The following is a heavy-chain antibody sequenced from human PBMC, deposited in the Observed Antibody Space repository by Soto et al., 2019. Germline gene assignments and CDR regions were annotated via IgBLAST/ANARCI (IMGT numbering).Heavy chain of an antibody. CDR2: ISAYNGNT. Sequence: QVQLVQSGAEVKKPGASVKVSCKASGYTFTSYGISWVRQAPGQGHEWMGWISAYNGNTNYAQKLQGRGTMTTDTSTSTAYMELRSLRSDDTAVYYCARDVGSTVTLGYFDLWGRGTLVTVSS. V-gene: IGHV1-18*01. J-gene: IGHJ2*01. CDR1: GYTFTSYG. CDR3: ARDVGSTVTLGYFDL. D-gene: IGHD4-17*01.